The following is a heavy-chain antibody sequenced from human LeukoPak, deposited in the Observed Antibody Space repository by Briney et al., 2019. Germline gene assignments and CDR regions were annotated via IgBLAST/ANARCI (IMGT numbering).Heavy chain of an antibody. CDR3: AKDHQPYDFWSGDN. CDR2: ISNSGGST. Sequence: GGSLRLSCAASGFTFSSYAMSWVRQAPGKGLEWVSTISNSGGSTYYADSVKGRFTISRDNSKNTLYLQMNSLRAEDTAVYYCAKDHQPYDFWSGDNWGQGTLVTVSS. J-gene: IGHJ4*02. CDR1: GFTFSSYA. V-gene: IGHV3-23*01. D-gene: IGHD3-3*01.